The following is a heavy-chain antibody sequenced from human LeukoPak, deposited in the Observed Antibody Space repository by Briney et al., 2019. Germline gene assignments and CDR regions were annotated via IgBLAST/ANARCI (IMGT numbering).Heavy chain of an antibody. J-gene: IGHJ4*02. V-gene: IGHV3-21*06. Sequence: KAGGSLRLSCAASEFTFSRYGMNWVRQPPGKGLEWVSSISWSSTYIYYAESVKGRFTICRDNAKNSLFLQMNTLRAEDTAVYYCASGSYSFDFWGQGALVTVSS. D-gene: IGHD1-26*01. CDR2: ISWSSTYI. CDR1: EFTFSRYG. CDR3: ASGSYSFDF.